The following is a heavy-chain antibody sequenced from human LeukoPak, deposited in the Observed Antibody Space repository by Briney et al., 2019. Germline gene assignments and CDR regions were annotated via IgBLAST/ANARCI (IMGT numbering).Heavy chain of an antibody. CDR1: GFTVSSNY. Sequence: GGSLRLSCAASGFTVSSNYMSWVRQAPGEGLEWVSVIYSGGSTYYADSVKGRFTISRDNSKNTLYLQMNSLRAEDTAVYYCARDRDYSSNWYFDLWGRGTLVTVSS. CDR3: ARDRDYSSNWYFDL. D-gene: IGHD6-13*01. V-gene: IGHV3-53*01. J-gene: IGHJ2*01. CDR2: IYSGGST.